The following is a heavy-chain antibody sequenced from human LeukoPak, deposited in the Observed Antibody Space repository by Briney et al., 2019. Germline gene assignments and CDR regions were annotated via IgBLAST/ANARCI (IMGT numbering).Heavy chain of an antibody. V-gene: IGHV3-23*01. J-gene: IGHJ4*02. Sequence: PGGSLRLSCAASGFTLSIHAMDWVRQAPGKGLEWVSSISGIGTSIYYADSVKGRFTIFRDNSKNMLYLQMNSLIAEDTAVYYCAKDMLGYDRPVDYWGRGTLVTVSS. D-gene: IGHD2-2*01. CDR3: AKDMLGYDRPVDY. CDR2: ISGIGTSI. CDR1: GFTLSIHA.